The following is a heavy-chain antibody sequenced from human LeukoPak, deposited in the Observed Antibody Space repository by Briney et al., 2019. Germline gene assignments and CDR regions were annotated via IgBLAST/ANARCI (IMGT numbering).Heavy chain of an antibody. D-gene: IGHD3-22*01. CDR2: IYSGGNT. J-gene: IGHJ4*02. Sequence: GGSLRLSCAASGFTVSSNYMSWVRQAPGKGLEGVSVIYSGGNTFYAASVKGRFTVSRDNSKNTLYLQMTSLRAEDTAVYYCARADYYDSSDYNDYWGQGTLVTVSS. CDR3: ARADYYDSSDYNDY. V-gene: IGHV3-53*01. CDR1: GFTVSSNY.